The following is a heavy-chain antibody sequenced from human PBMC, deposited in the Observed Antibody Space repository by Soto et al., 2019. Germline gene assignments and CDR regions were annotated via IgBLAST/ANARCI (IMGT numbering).Heavy chain of an antibody. CDR2: ISAYNGNT. CDR1: GYIFTSYG. D-gene: IGHD6-19*01. V-gene: IGHV1-18*01. J-gene: IGHJ5*02. CDR3: ERGGQWPPTPHFYP. Sequence: ASVKVSCKSSGYIFTSYGISWVRQAPGQGLEWMGWISAYNGNTNYAQELQGRVTMTTDTSTSTAYMELRSLRSDDTAVYYCERGGQWPPTPHFYPWGPGTLVTVSA.